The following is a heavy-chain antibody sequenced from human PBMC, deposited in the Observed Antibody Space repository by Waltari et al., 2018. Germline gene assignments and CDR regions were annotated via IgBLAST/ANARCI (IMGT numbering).Heavy chain of an antibody. J-gene: IGHJ3*02. V-gene: IGHV1-2*02. CDR3: AREGRDYGDTNAFDI. CDR1: GYTFTGYY. Sequence: QVQLVQSGAEVKKPGASVKVSCKASGYTFTGYYMHWVRQAPGQGLEWMGWINPNSGGTNYAQKLQGRGTMTRDTSISTAYMELSRLRSDDTAVYYCAREGRDYGDTNAFDIWGQGTMVTVSS. D-gene: IGHD4-17*01. CDR2: INPNSGGT.